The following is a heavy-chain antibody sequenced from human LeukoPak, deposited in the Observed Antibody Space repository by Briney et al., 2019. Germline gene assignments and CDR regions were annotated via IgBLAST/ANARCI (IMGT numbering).Heavy chain of an antibody. J-gene: IGHJ3*02. CDR1: GYTFTGYY. CDR2: INPSSGST. CDR3: ASLAGGNSESGDAFDI. V-gene: IGHV1-46*01. Sequence: ASVKVSCKASGYTFTGYYMHWVRQAPGQGLECMGWINPSSGSTSYAQKFQGRVTMTRDMSTSTVYMELSSLRSEDTAVYYCASLAGGNSESGDAFDIWGQGTMVTVSS. D-gene: IGHD4-23*01.